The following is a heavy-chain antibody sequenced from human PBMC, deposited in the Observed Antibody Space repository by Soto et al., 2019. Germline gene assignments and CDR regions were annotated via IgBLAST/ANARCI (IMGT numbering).Heavy chain of an antibody. CDR2: INHSGST. CDR3: ARVGYDILTGYRSQLDP. D-gene: IGHD3-9*01. CDR1: GGSFSGYY. J-gene: IGHJ5*02. Sequence: SETLSLTCAVYGGSFSGYYWSWIRQPPGKGLEWIGEINHSGSTNYIPSLKSRVTISVDTSKNQFSLKLSSVTAADTAVYYCARVGYDILTGYRSQLDPWGQGTLVTVSS. V-gene: IGHV4-34*01.